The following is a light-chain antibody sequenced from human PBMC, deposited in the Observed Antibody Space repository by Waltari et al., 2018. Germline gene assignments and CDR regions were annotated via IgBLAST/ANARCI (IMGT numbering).Light chain of an antibody. Sequence: QSVLPQPPSASETPGQRVTIPCSGSHSNLGSNSLTWYLHLPGTAPQPLIYRNNQRPSGVPDRFSASKSGTSASLAIDGLRSEDEAVYYCASWDDSHYVFGPGTQVTVL. CDR1: HSNLGSNS. CDR2: RNN. CDR3: ASWDDSHYV. J-gene: IGLJ1*01. V-gene: IGLV1-47*01.